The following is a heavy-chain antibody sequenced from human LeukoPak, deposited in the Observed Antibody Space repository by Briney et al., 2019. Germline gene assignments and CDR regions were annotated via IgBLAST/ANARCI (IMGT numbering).Heavy chain of an antibody. CDR1: GGSISSYY. D-gene: IGHD1/OR15-1a*01. J-gene: IGHJ4*02. CDR2: IYYSGST. Sequence: PSETLSLTCTVSGGSISSYYWSWIRQPPGKGLEWIGYIYYSGSTNYNPSLKSRVTISVDTSKNQFSLKLSSVTAADTAVYYCASVFPNEQSYYFDYWGQGTLVTVSS. CDR3: ASVFPNEQSYYFDY. V-gene: IGHV4-59*01.